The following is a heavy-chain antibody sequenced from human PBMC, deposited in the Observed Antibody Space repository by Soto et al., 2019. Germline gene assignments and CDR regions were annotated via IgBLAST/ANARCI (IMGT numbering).Heavy chain of an antibody. D-gene: IGHD3-10*01. CDR1: GGSFSGYY. V-gene: IGHV4-34*01. J-gene: IGHJ5*02. Sequence: PLETLSLTCAVYGGSFSGYYWSWIRQPPGKGLEWIGEINHSGSTNYNPSLKSRVTISVDTSKNQFSLKLSSVTAADTAVYYCARELRRAYNWVDPWGQGTLV. CDR2: INHSGST. CDR3: ARELRRAYNWVDP.